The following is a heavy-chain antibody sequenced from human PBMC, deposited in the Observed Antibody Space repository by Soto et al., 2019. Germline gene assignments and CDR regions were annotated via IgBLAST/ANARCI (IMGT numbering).Heavy chain of an antibody. Sequence: SQTLSLTCAISVDSVSSSSAAWNWIRQSPSRGLEWLGRTYYRSKWYNDYAVSVKSRITINPDTSKNQFSLQLNSVTPEDTAVYYCAREGRVPAAIGAFVIWGQGTMVTVS. CDR1: VDSVSSSSAA. J-gene: IGHJ3*02. CDR2: TYYRSKWYN. CDR3: AREGRVPAAIGAFVI. D-gene: IGHD2-2*02. V-gene: IGHV6-1*01.